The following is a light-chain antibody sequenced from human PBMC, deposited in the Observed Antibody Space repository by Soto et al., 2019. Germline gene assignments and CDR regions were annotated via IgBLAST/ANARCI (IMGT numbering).Light chain of an antibody. V-gene: IGKV4-1*01. CDR1: QSVLYSSNNKNY. CDR2: WAS. Sequence: DIVMTQSPHSLAVSLGERATINCKSSQSVLYSSNNKNYLAWYQQKAGQPPKLLIYWASTRESGVPDRFSGSGSGTDFTLTISSLQAEDVAIYYCQQYYGIPPHFGGGTKVEIK. J-gene: IGKJ4*01. CDR3: QQYYGIPPH.